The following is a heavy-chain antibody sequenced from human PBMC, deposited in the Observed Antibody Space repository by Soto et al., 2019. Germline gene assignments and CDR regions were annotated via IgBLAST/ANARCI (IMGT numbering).Heavy chain of an antibody. CDR3: ARGVDSWSGYLF. CDR2: IHHSGST. Sequence: SETLPLTCALYGGSFDRYYWSWVRPSTGKGLEWIGEIHHSGSTKYKPSLKGRVSLSVDTSPKQFSLKMTSMTAADRGVYYCARGVDSWSGYLFWGQGTPVTVSS. V-gene: IGHV4-34*01. J-gene: IGHJ4*02. D-gene: IGHD3-3*01. CDR1: GGSFDRYY.